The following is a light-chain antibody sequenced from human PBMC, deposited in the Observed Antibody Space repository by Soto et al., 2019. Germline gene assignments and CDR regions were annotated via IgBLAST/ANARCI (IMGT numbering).Light chain of an antibody. Sequence: QSALTQPASVSGSPAQSITISCTGSGRDIGAYDYVSWYQQHPGKAPKLIIYGVKNRPSGVSNRFSASKSAFTASLTISGLQTEDEADYYCSSYTTSYFYVFGPGTKVTVL. CDR2: GVK. CDR1: GRDIGAYDY. V-gene: IGLV2-14*01. CDR3: SSYTTSYFYV. J-gene: IGLJ1*01.